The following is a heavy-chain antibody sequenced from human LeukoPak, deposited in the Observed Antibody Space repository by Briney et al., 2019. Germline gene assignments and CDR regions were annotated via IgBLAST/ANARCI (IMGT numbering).Heavy chain of an antibody. CDR3: ARGRGRRVEWWSSGDY. J-gene: IGHJ4*02. CDR2: MNPNSGNT. D-gene: IGHD2-15*01. V-gene: IGHV1-8*01. CDR1: GYTFTSYD. Sequence: ASVKVSCKXSGYTFTSYDINWVQQATGQGLEWMGWMNPNSGNTGYAQKFQGRVTMTRNTSISTAYMELSSLRSEDTAVYYCARGRGRRVEWWSSGDYWGQGTLVTVSS.